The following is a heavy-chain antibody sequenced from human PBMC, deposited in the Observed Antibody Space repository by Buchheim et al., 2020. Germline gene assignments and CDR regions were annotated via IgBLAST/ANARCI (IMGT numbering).Heavy chain of an antibody. Sequence: EVQLVESGGGLVQPGGSLRLSCAASGFTFSSYWMSWVRQAPGKGLEWVANIKQDGSEKYYVDSVKGRFTISRDNAKNSLYLQMNSLRAEDTAVYYCARDEVLRFLEWKNEAGYYYGMDVWGQGTT. D-gene: IGHD3-3*01. V-gene: IGHV3-7*03. CDR1: GFTFSSYW. CDR3: ARDEVLRFLEWKNEAGYYYGMDV. J-gene: IGHJ6*02. CDR2: IKQDGSEK.